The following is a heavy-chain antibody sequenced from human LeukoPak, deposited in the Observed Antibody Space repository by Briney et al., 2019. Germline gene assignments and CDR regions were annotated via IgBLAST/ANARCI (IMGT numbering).Heavy chain of an antibody. CDR3: AKGHNYYDSSDNPAL. V-gene: IGHV3-30*18. Sequence: HPGGSLRLSCAASGFTFSSYGMHWVRQAPGKGLEWVAVISYDGSNKYYADSVKGRFTISRDNSKNTLYLQMNSLRAEDTAVYYCAKGHNYYDSSDNPALWGQGTLVTVSS. D-gene: IGHD3-22*01. CDR2: ISYDGSNK. CDR1: GFTFSSYG. J-gene: IGHJ4*02.